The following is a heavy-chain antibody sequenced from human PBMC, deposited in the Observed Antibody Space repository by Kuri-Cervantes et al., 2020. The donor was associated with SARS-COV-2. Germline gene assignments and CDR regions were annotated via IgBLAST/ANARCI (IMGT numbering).Heavy chain of an antibody. CDR1: EGTFSSYA. D-gene: IGHD3-3*01. CDR2: IIPIFGTA. CDR3: ARSEAARVLRFLEWFVLRAFDI. Sequence: SVKVSCKASEGTFSSYAISWVRQAPGQGLEWMGGIIPIFGTADYAQKFQGRVTITTDESTSTAYMELSSLRSEDTAVYYCARSEAARVLRFLEWFVLRAFDIWGQGTMVTVSS. V-gene: IGHV1-69*05. J-gene: IGHJ3*02.